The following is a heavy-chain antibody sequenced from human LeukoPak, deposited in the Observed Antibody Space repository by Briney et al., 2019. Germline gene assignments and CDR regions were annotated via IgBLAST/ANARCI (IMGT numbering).Heavy chain of an antibody. Sequence: PGGSLRLSCVASGFTFSSYAMHWVRQAPGKGLEWVAVISYDGSNKYYADSVKGRFTISRDNSKNTLYLQMNSLRAEDTAVYYCARVGCSGGSCYYYYYYGMDVWGQGTTVTVSS. CDR3: ARVGCSGGSCYYYYYYGMDV. D-gene: IGHD2-15*01. CDR1: GFTFSSYA. CDR2: ISYDGSNK. V-gene: IGHV3-30-3*01. J-gene: IGHJ6*02.